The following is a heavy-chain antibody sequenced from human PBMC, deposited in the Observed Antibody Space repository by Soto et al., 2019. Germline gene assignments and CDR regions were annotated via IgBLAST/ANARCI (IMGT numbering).Heavy chain of an antibody. CDR2: INHSGST. V-gene: IGHV4-34*01. J-gene: IGHJ6*02. CDR3: KISSSWWGYGMDV. D-gene: IGHD6-13*01. CDR1: GGSFSGYY. Sequence: PSETLSLTCAVYGGSFSGYYWSWIRQPPGKGLEWIGEINHSGSTNYNPSLKSRVTISVDTSKNQFSLKLSSVTAADTAVYYCKISSSWWGYGMDVWGQGSTVTVSS.